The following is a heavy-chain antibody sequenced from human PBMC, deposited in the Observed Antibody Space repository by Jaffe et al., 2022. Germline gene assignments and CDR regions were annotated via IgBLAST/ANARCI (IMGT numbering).Heavy chain of an antibody. J-gene: IGHJ4*02. D-gene: IGHD3-16*01. CDR3: ARTSYVSFDY. Sequence: QVQLQQWGAGLLKPSETLSLTCAVYGGSFSGYYWSWIRQPPGKGLEWIGEINHSGSTNYNPSLKSRVTISVDTSKNQFSLKLSSVTAADTAVYYCARTSYVSFDYWGQGTLVTVSS. V-gene: IGHV4-34*01. CDR1: GGSFSGYY. CDR2: INHSGST.